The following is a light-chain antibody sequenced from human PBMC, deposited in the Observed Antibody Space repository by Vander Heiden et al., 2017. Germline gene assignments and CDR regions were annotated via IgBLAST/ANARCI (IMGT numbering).Light chain of an antibody. Sequence: QAVLTQPSSLSASPGASASLPCTLRSGINVGTYRIYWYQQKPGSPPQYLLRYKSDSDKQQGSGVPSRCSGSKDASANAGILLISGLQSEDEADYYCMIWHSSAVVFGGGTKLTVL. CDR1: SGINVGTYR. CDR2: YKSDSDK. CDR3: MIWHSSAVV. V-gene: IGLV5-45*03. J-gene: IGLJ2*01.